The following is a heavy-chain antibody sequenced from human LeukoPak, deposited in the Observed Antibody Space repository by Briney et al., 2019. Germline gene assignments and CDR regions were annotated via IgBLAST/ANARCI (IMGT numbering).Heavy chain of an antibody. J-gene: IGHJ4*02. CDR2: ISYDGSNK. D-gene: IGHD2-2*01. CDR3: AREYWYCSSTSCRNGGYFDY. Sequence: PGGSLRLSCAASGFTFSSYSMNWVRQAPGKGLEWVAVISYDGSNKYYADSVKGRFTISRDNSKNTLYLQMNSLRAEDTAIYYCAREYWYCSSTSCRNGGYFDYWGQGTLVTVSS. V-gene: IGHV3-30*03. CDR1: GFTFSSYS.